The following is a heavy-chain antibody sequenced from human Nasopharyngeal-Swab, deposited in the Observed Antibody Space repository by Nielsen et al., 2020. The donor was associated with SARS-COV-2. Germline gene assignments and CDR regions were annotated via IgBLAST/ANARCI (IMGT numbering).Heavy chain of an antibody. CDR1: GFTFSSYG. Sequence: GGSLRLSCAASGFTFSSYGMHWVRQAPGKGQEWVAVISYDGSNKYYADSVKGRFTISRDNSKNTLYLQMNSLRAEDTAVYYCAKDGGGLNNFDYWGQGTLVTVSS. D-gene: IGHD3-16*01. CDR2: ISYDGSNK. CDR3: AKDGGGLNNFDY. J-gene: IGHJ4*02. V-gene: IGHV3-30*18.